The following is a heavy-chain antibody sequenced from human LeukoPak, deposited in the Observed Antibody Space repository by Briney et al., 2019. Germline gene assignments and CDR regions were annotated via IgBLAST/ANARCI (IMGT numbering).Heavy chain of an antibody. CDR1: GFSFSDYY. CDR3: ARTIAAAGTEPPFAY. V-gene: IGHV3-11*01. Sequence: RGSLRLSRAASGFSFSDYYMSWIPQAPGKGLEWVSYISSSGSTIYYADSVKGRFTISRDNAKNSLYLQMDSLRAEDTAVYYCARTIAAAGTEPPFAYWGQGTLVTVSS. J-gene: IGHJ4*02. CDR2: ISSSGSTI. D-gene: IGHD6-13*01.